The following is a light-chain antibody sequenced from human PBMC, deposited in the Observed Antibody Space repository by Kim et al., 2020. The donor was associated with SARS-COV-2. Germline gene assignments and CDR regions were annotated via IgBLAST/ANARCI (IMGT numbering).Light chain of an antibody. CDR3: QAWDSSTEVV. CDR2: QDS. CDR1: KLGDKY. V-gene: IGLV3-1*01. Sequence: VAPGQTASITCSGDKLGDKYACWYQQKPGQSPVLVIYQDSKRSSGIPERFSGSNSGNTATLTISGTQAMDEADYYCQAWDSSTEVVFGGGTQLTVL. J-gene: IGLJ2*01.